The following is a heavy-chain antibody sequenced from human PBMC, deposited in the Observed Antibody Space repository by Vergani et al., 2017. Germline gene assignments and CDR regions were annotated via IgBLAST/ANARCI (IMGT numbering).Heavy chain of an antibody. Sequence: EVQLLESGGGLVQPGGSLRLSCAASGFTFSSYAMSWVRQAPGKGLEWVSAISGSGGSTYYADSVKGRFTISRDNSKNTLYLQMNSLRAEDTAVYYCARGGTLWFGESHYYYGMDVWGQGTTVTVSS. D-gene: IGHD3-10*01. CDR3: ARGGTLWFGESHYYYGMDV. CDR1: GFTFSSYA. CDR2: ISGSGGST. V-gene: IGHV3-23*01. J-gene: IGHJ6*02.